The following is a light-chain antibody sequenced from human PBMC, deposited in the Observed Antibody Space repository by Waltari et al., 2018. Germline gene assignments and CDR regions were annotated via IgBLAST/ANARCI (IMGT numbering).Light chain of an antibody. CDR3: QQYNNWPRT. V-gene: IGKV3-15*01. CDR2: GAS. Sequence: EIVMTQSPATLSVSPGERATLSCRASQSVSSDLAWYQQKPRQAPRPVIYGASTRATGIPARFSGSGSGTEFTLTISSLQSEDFAVYYCQQYNNWPRTFGQGTKVEIK. CDR1: QSVSSD. J-gene: IGKJ1*01.